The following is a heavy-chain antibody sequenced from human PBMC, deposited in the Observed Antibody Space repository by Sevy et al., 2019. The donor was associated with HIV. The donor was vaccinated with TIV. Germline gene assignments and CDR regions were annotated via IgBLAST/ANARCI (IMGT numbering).Heavy chain of an antibody. D-gene: IGHD3-22*01. CDR2: ISSGSSYI. CDR3: ARSTDYYDNSGYDS. CDR1: GFTFSYYT. J-gene: IGHJ4*02. V-gene: IGHV3-21*03. Sequence: GGSLRLSCAASGFTFSYYTMNWVRQAPGKGLEWVSSISSGSSYIFYADTMKGRFTVSRDNAKNSLFLQMNSLRDEDTALYYCARSTDYYDNSGYDSWGRGTLVTVSS.